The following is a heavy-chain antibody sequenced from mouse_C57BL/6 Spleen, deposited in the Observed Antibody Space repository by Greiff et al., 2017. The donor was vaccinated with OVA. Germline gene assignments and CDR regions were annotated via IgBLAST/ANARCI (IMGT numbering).Heavy chain of an antibody. CDR3: ARKGNYVGDYAMDY. CDR1: GYAFSSYW. D-gene: IGHD2-1*01. Sequence: QVQLQQSGAELVKPGASVKISCKASGYAFSSYWMNWVKQRPGKGLEWIGQIYPGDGDTNYNGKFKGKATLTADKSSSTAYMQLSSLTSEDSAVYFCARKGNYVGDYAMDYWGQGTSVTVSS. CDR2: IYPGDGDT. V-gene: IGHV1-80*01. J-gene: IGHJ4*01.